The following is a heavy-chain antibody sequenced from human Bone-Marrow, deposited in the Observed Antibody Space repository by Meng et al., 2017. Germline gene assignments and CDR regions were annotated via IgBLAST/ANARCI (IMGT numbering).Heavy chain of an antibody. CDR3: SGHVDY. J-gene: IGHJ4*02. CDR2: MKSNVDGGTV. Sequence: GESLKISCAASGFTFSNAWMTWVRQAPGKGLEWIGSMKSNVDGGTVDYAAAVKGRFFISRDDSENTFYLQMNSLKTEDTAVYYCSGHVDYWGQGTLVTVSS. CDR1: GFTFSNAW. V-gene: IGHV3-15*01.